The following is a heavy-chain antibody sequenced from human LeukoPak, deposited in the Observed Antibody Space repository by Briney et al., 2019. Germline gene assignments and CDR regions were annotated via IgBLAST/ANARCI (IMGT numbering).Heavy chain of an antibody. CDR1: GFTFSSSA. CDR3: AKDTKYNWNYVNY. CDR2: ISVSGDRT. J-gene: IGHJ4*02. D-gene: IGHD1-20*01. V-gene: IGHV3-23*01. Sequence: GGSLRLSCEASGFTFSSSAMNWVRQAPGKGLEWVSSISVSGDRTYYADSVKGRFTISRDNSKNTLFLQMNSLRAEDTAVYYCAKDTKYNWNYVNYWGRGTLVTVSS.